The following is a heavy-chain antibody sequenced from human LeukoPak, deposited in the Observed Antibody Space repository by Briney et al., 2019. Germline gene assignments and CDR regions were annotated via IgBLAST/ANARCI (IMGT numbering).Heavy chain of an antibody. CDR1: GSTFSDYC. CDR2: TSSSTSNT. J-gene: IGHJ4*02. V-gene: IGHV3-11*03. D-gene: IGHD2-15*01. Sequence: PGGSLRLSCAASGSTFSDYCMSWIRQAPGKGLEWVSYTSSSTSNTNYADAVKGRFTISRDNAKNSLYLQMNSLRAEDTAVYYCAKNVRSPEVWGQGTLVTVSS. CDR3: AKNVRSPEV.